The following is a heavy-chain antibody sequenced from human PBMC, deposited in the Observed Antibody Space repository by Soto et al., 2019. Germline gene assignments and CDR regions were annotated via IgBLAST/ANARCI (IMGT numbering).Heavy chain of an antibody. J-gene: IGHJ4*02. V-gene: IGHV3-9*02. D-gene: IGHD3-16*01. CDR1: GFTSDDYA. Sequence: EVKLVESGGGLVQPGRSLRLSCVASGFTSDDYAMHWVRQAPGKGLEWVAGIYWNSNRIDYGDSVKGRFTISRDNAEKSLYLQMNSLRPEDTAMYFCLKDVMPGGADCWGQGTLVTVS. CDR2: IYWNSNRI. CDR3: LKDVMPGGADC.